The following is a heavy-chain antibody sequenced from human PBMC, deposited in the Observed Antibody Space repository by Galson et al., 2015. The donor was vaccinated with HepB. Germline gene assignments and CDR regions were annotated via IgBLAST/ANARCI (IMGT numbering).Heavy chain of an antibody. D-gene: IGHD6-19*01. J-gene: IGHJ4*02. V-gene: IGHV4-39*01. CDR3: ASHLVESQYSSGWIYYVDT. CDR1: GGSITSRGYY. CDR2: ISYTGDT. Sequence: SETLSLTCIVSGGSITSRGYYWGWIRQPPGKGLAWIGSISYTGDTYYNPSLESRVTISAKTSKNQFSLNLNSVTAADTAVYYCASHLVESQYSSGWIYYVDTWGQGTLVTVSS.